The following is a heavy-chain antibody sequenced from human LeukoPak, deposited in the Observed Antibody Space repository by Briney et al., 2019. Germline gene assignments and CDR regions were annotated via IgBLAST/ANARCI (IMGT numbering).Heavy chain of an antibody. V-gene: IGHV4-34*01. D-gene: IGHD2-21*01. CDR1: GGSFSGYY. Sequence: SETLSLTCAVYGGSFSGYYWSWIRQPPGKGLEWIGEINHSGSTNYNPSLKSRVTISVDTSKSQFSLKLSSVTAADTTVYYCARIEGLPDYWGQGTLVTVSS. CDR2: INHSGST. J-gene: IGHJ4*02. CDR3: ARIEGLPDY.